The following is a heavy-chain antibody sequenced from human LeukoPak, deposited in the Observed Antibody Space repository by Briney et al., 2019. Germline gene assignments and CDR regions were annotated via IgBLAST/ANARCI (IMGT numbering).Heavy chain of an antibody. CDR3: AKDTPYSSGWYNPHFDY. Sequence: PGGSLRLSCAASGFTFSSDGVHWVRQAPGKGLEWVAAIWYDGSNKYYADSVKGRFTISRDNSKNTLYLQMNCLRAEDTAVYYCAKDTPYSSGWYNPHFDYWGQGTLVTVSS. D-gene: IGHD6-19*01. J-gene: IGHJ4*02. CDR2: IWYDGSNK. V-gene: IGHV3-33*06. CDR1: GFTFSSDG.